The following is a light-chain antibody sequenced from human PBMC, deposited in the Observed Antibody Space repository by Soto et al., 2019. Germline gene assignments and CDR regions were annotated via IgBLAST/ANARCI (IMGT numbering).Light chain of an antibody. J-gene: IGKJ1*01. CDR2: QIS. Sequence: DIVLTQSPLSLPVTLGQPASLSCRSSESLLHSGGNTYLSWLHQRPGQPPRLLIYQISERLSGVPDRFSGSGAGTNFTLRISRVEAEDVGIFFCQHYNSYSETFGQGTKVDIK. CDR1: ESLLHSGGNTY. V-gene: IGKV2-24*01. CDR3: QHYNSYSET.